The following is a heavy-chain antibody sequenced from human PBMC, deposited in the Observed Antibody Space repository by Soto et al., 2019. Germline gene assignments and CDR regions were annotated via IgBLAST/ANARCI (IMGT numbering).Heavy chain of an antibody. J-gene: IGHJ4*02. CDR3: ARDDSSGRSYFDY. CDR2: IIPIFGTA. D-gene: IGHD3-22*01. V-gene: IGHV1-69*13. Sequence: GASVKVSCKASGGTFSSYAISWLRQAPGQGLEWMGGIIPIFGTANYAQKFQGRVTITADESTSTAYMELSSLRSEDTAVYYCARDDSSGRSYFDYWGQGTLVTVSS. CDR1: GGTFSSYA.